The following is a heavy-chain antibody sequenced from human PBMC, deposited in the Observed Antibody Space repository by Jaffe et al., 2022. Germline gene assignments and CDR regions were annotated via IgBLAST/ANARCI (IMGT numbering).Heavy chain of an antibody. CDR2: ISSGNNFT. J-gene: IGHJ3*02. CDR3: ARVRFLEWPPAFDI. Sequence: EVQLVESGGGLVQPGGSLRLSCAASGFTFSRYSMNWVRQAPGKGLEWLSYISSGNNFTHHADSLKGRFTISRDNAKNSLFLQMNSLRVEDTAVYYCARVRFLEWPPAFDIWGQGTMVTVSS. V-gene: IGHV3-48*01. D-gene: IGHD3-3*01. CDR1: GFTFSRYS.